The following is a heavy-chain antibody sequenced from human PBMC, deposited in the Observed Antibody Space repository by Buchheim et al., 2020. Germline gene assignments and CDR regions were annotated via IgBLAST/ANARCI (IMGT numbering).Heavy chain of an antibody. CDR2: IYYSGST. CDR3: ARDRYYDSSGYYPLDN. Sequence: QVQLQESGPGLVKPSEPLSLTCTVSGGSISNYYWSWIRQAPGKGLEWIGYIYYSGSTNYNPSLKSRVTISVDRSKNQFSLRLRSVTAGDTAVYYCARDRYYDSSGYYPLDNWGQGTL. D-gene: IGHD3-22*01. V-gene: IGHV4-59*01. J-gene: IGHJ4*02. CDR1: GGSISNYY.